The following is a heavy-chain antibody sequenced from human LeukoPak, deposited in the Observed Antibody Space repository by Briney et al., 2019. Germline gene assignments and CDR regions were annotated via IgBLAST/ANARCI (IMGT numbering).Heavy chain of an antibody. Sequence: GASVKVSCKASGYTFTSYAMDWVRQAPGQELEWMGWIDTNTGNPAYAQGFTGRFVFSLDTSVSTAYLQINSLKAEDTAMYYCARGQDYYNNWFDPWGQGTLVTVSS. V-gene: IGHV7-4-1*02. CDR3: ARGQDYYNNWFDP. CDR1: GYTFTSYA. CDR2: IDTNTGNP. D-gene: IGHD3-22*01. J-gene: IGHJ5*02.